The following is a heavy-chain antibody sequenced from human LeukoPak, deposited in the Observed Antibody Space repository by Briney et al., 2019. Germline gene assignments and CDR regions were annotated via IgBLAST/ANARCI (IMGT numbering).Heavy chain of an antibody. CDR2: ISWDSGSI. J-gene: IGHJ6*02. V-gene: IGHV3-9*01. D-gene: IGHD1-26*01. CDR3: AKDIGSGSYYRGYYYYGMDV. Sequence: GRSLRLSCAVSGSTFDDYAMHWVRQAPGKGLEWVSGISWDSGSIGYADSVKGRFTISRDNAKNSLYLQMNSLRAEDTALYYCAKDIGSGSYYRGYYYYGMDVWGQGTTVTVSS. CDR1: GSTFDDYA.